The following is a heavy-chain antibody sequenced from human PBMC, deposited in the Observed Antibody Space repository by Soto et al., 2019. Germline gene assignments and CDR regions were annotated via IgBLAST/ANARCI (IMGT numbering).Heavy chain of an antibody. CDR3: ARGPDTYYYGSGSYYHYYYYGMHV. CDR2: INHSGST. J-gene: IGHJ6*02. D-gene: IGHD3-10*01. V-gene: IGHV4-34*01. CDR1: GGSFSGYY. Sequence: SETLSLTCAVYGGSFSGYYWGWIRQPPGKGLEGIGEINHSGSTDYNPSLKSRVTISVDTSKNQFSLKLSSVTAADTAVYYCARGPDTYYYGSGSYYHYYYYGMHVWGQGTTVTVSS.